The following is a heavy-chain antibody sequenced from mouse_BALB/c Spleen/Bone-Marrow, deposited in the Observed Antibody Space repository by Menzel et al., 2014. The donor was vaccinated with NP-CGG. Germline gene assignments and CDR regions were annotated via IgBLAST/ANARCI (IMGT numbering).Heavy chain of an antibody. CDR2: VNPNIGGT. V-gene: IGHV1-22*01. D-gene: IGHD2-3*01. CDR1: GYTFTDYT. Sequence: EVQLQQSGPELVKPGATVKISCKTSGYTFTDYTLHWVKQNHGKSLEWIGGVNPNIGGTSYDQKFKGKASLTVNKSSTTAYMELRSLTSEDSAVYYCARGRWYYWGQGTTLTVSS. CDR3: ARGRWYY. J-gene: IGHJ2*01.